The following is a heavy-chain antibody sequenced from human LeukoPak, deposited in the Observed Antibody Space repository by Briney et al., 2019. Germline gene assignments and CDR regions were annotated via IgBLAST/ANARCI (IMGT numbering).Heavy chain of an antibody. CDR2: INDDWGTT. J-gene: IGHJ5*02. Sequence: PGGSLRLSCSASGFSFRSYAMHWVRQAPGKGLEFVSGINDDWGTTDYADSVKGRFTISRDNSKNTLYLQMNSLRAEDTAVYYCARAYSSPNWFDPWGQGTLVTVSS. V-gene: IGHV3-64*04. D-gene: IGHD6-13*01. CDR1: GFSFRSYA. CDR3: ARAYSSPNWFDP.